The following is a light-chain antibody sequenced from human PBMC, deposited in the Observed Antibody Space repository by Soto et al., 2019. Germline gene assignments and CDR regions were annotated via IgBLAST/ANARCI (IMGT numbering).Light chain of an antibody. V-gene: IGKV1-17*03. CDR2: ATS. CDR1: QGISNY. CDR3: LQHNIYPWT. J-gene: IGKJ1*01. Sequence: DIQMTQSPSAMSASVGDRVTITCRASQGISNYLAWFQQKPGKVPERLIYATSSLQSGVPSRFSGSGSGTEFTLTISSLQPEDSATYYCLQHNIYPWTFGQATMVEI.